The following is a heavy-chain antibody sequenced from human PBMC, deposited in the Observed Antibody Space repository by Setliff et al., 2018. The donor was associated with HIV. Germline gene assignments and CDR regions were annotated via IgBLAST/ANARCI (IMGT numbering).Heavy chain of an antibody. D-gene: IGHD2-21*02. J-gene: IGHJ2*01. CDR1: GDSISRSRYY. Sequence: SETLSLTCVVSGDSISRSRYYWGWIRQPPGKGLEWIGSFYYSGSTSYNPSLKSRVTISGDTSKNQVSLRLSSVTAADTAVYYCAVGYCGGDCAWYFDLWGRGTLVTVSS. CDR3: AVGYCGGDCAWYFDL. V-gene: IGHV4-39*01. CDR2: FYYSGST.